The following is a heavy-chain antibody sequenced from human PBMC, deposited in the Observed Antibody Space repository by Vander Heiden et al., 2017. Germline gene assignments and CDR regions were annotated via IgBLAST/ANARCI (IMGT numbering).Heavy chain of an antibody. CDR3: ARDTGGGSSGY. J-gene: IGHJ4*02. CDR1: GFTFSSYN. D-gene: IGHD6-19*01. V-gene: IGHV3-48*01. CDR2: ISSSSSTI. Sequence: EVQLVESGGGLVQPGGFLRLSCAASGFTFSSYNMNWVRQAPGKGLEWVAYISSSSSTIYYADSVKGRFTISRDNAKNSLDLQMSSLRAEDTAVYYCARDTGGGSSGYWGQGTLVTVSS.